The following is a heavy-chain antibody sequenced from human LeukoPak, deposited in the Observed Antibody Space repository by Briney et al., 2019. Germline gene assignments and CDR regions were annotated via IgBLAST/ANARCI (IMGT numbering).Heavy chain of an antibody. D-gene: IGHD2-2*02. CDR3: ARGAPAAITYYYYYYYMDV. J-gene: IGHJ6*03. CDR1: GESFSGYY. Sequence: SETLSLTCAVYGESFSGYYWSWIRQPPGKGLEWIGEINHSGSTNYNPSLKSRVTISVDTSKNQFSLKLSSVTSADTAVYYCARGAPAAITYYYYYYYMDVWGKGTTVTVSS. V-gene: IGHV4-34*01. CDR2: INHSGST.